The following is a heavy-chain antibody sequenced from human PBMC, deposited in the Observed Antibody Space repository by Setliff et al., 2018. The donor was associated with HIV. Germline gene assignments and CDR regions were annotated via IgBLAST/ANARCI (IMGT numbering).Heavy chain of an antibody. D-gene: IGHD3-10*01. CDR3: ARSMGFKATTRLDF. J-gene: IGHJ4*02. Sequence: PGESLKISCKASGDKSMTYWIGWVRQMPGKGLEWMGMVFPDDSDTRYSPSFQGQVSMSADKSINTAYLQWSSLKASDTAVYYCARSMGFKATTRLDFWGPGTLVTVSS. V-gene: IGHV5-51*01. CDR2: VFPDDSDT. CDR1: GDKSMTYW.